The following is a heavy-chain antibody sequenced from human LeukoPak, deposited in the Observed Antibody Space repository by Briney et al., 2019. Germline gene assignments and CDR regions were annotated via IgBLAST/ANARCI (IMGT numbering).Heavy chain of an antibody. V-gene: IGHV1-2*06. CDR2: INPNSGGT. CDR1: GYTFTGYY. J-gene: IGHJ6*03. CDR3: ARGGSSRFQKYYYYMDV. D-gene: IGHD6-13*01. Sequence: ASVKVSCKASGYTFTGYYMHWVRQAPGQGLEWMGRINPNSGGTNYAQKFHGRVTMNRETSISTAYMELSRLRSDDTAVYYCARGGSSRFQKYYYYMDVWGKGTTVTVSS.